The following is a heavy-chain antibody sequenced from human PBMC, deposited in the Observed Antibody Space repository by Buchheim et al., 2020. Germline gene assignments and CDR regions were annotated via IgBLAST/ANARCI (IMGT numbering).Heavy chain of an antibody. J-gene: IGHJ6*02. V-gene: IGHV4-39*01. D-gene: IGHD1-26*01. CDR1: GGSISSSSYY. CDR3: ARVSGSYRLTRLYYYYGMDV. Sequence: QLQLQESGPGLVKPSETLSLTCTVSGGSISSSSYYWGWIRQPPGKGLEWIGSIYYSGSTYYNPSLKSRVTISVDTSKNQFSLKLSSVTAADTAVYYCARVSGSYRLTRLYYYYGMDVWGQGTT. CDR2: IYYSGST.